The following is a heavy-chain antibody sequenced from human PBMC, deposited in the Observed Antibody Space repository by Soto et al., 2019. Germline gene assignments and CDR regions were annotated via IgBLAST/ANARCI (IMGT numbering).Heavy chain of an antibody. CDR2: IKQDGSEK. J-gene: IGHJ4*02. CDR1: GFTFSSYW. V-gene: IGHV3-7*03. CDR3: ARGGLYYDYVWARAY. D-gene: IGHD3-16*01. Sequence: WGSRRLSCAASGFTFSSYWMSWVRQAPGKGLEWVANIKQDGSEKYYVDSVKGRFTISRDNAKNSLYLQMNSLRAEDTAVYYCARGGLYYDYVWARAYGGQGTLVPVYS.